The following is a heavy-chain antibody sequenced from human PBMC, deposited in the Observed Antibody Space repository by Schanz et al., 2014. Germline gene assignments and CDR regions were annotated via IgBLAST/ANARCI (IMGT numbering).Heavy chain of an antibody. CDR1: GFIFSNYG. D-gene: IGHD3-10*01. V-gene: IGHV3-48*01. CDR2: VSRSTPDI. J-gene: IGHJ5*01. CDR3: AKQHIVRGVIYLNWFDS. Sequence: EVQLVESGGGLVQPGGSLRLSCAASGFIFSNYGMHWVRQAPGGGLEWVSYVSRSTPDIYYADSVKGRFTISRDNSKNTVHLQMNSLRAEDTAVYYCAKQHIVRGVIYLNWFDSWGQGTLVTVSS.